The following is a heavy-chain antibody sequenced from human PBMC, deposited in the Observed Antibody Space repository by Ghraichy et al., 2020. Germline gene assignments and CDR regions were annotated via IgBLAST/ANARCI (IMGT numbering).Heavy chain of an antibody. D-gene: IGHD1-26*01. V-gene: IGHV3-23*01. CDR2: FSHVDHNT. J-gene: IGHJ4*02. Sequence: GGSLRLSCAASEFTFSSYAMTCVRQAPGKGPEWVSTFSHVDHNTYYAGSVQGRFTISRDSSKNTLYLQMNSLRVEDTATYYCARRGGSDGWGFFDYWGQGARVTVSS. CDR1: EFTFSSYA. CDR3: ARRGGSDGWGFFDY.